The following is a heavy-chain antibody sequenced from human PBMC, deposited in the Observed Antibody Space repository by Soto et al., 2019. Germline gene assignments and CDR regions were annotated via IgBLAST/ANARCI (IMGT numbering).Heavy chain of an antibody. CDR3: ARAVRPDAFDI. CDR1: GGSISSYY. J-gene: IGHJ3*02. V-gene: IGHV4-59*08. D-gene: IGHD2-2*01. Sequence: SETLSLTCTVSGGSISSYYWSWIRQPPGKGLEWIGYIYYSGSTNYNPSLKSRVTISVDTSKNQFSLKLSSVTAADTAVYYCARAVRPDAFDIWGQGTMVTVSS. CDR2: IYYSGST.